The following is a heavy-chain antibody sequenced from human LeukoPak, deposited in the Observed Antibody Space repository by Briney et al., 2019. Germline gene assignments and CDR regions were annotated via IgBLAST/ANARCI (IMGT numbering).Heavy chain of an antibody. CDR1: GFTFSSHA. V-gene: IGHV3-23*05. CDR2: IDISGDST. Sequence: GGSLRLSCVVSGFTFSSHAMCWVRQAPGRGLEWVSSIDISGDSTSYADSVEGRFTISRDNSKNTLLLQMDSLRAQDSAIYYCANEIRPNDYWGQGTLVTVSS. J-gene: IGHJ4*02. CDR3: ANEIRPNDY. D-gene: IGHD4/OR15-4a*01.